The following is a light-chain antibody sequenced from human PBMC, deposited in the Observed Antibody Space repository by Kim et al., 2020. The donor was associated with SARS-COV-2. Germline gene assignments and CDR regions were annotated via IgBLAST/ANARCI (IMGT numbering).Light chain of an antibody. J-gene: IGKJ2*01. V-gene: IGKV3-20*01. CDR1: QSVSSSY. CDR2: DAS. Sequence: LSPGERATLSCRASQSVSSSYLAWYQQKPGQAPRLLIYDASSRATGIPDRFSGSGSGTDFTLTISRLEPEDFAVYYCQQYVSSPRTFGQGTKLEI. CDR3: QQYVSSPRT.